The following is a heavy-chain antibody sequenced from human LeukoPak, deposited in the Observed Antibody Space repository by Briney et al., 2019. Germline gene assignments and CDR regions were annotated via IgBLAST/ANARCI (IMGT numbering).Heavy chain of an antibody. CDR1: GFTFSSYE. V-gene: IGHV3-21*01. CDR2: ISSESAYI. J-gene: IGHJ4*02. D-gene: IGHD5-12*01. Sequence: GGSLRLSCAASGFTFSSYEMNWVRQAPGKGLEWVSYISSESAYILYADLVKGRFTTSRDNAKNSLYLHLDSLRAEDTAVYYCARGETGSSGYDWVYWGQGTPVTVSS. CDR3: ARGETGSSGYDWVY.